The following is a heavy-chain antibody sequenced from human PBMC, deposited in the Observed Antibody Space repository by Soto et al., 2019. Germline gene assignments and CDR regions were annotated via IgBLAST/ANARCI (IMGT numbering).Heavy chain of an antibody. CDR2: INHSGST. CDR3: ARGRVGATTFDY. D-gene: IGHD1-26*01. Sequence: SETLSLTCAVYGGSFSGYYWSWIRQSPGKGLEWIGEINHSGSTNYNPSLKSRVTISVDTSKNQFSLKVSSVTAADTAVYYCARGRVGATTFDYWGQGTLVTVSS. J-gene: IGHJ4*02. V-gene: IGHV4-34*01. CDR1: GGSFSGYY.